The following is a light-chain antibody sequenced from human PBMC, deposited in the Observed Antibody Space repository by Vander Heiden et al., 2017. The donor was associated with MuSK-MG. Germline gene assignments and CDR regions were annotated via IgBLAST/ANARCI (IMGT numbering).Light chain of an antibody. J-gene: IGLJ2*01. CDR3: QSYDSSRSGYVV. CDR2: GNS. CDR1: SSNIGAGYD. Sequence: QSVLTQPPSLSGAPGQRVTISCTGSSSNIGAGYDVHWYQQLPGTATKLLIYGNSNRHSGVPDRFSGSKSGTSASMAITGLQAEDEADDYCQSYDSSRSGYVVFGGGTKLTVL. V-gene: IGLV1-40*01.